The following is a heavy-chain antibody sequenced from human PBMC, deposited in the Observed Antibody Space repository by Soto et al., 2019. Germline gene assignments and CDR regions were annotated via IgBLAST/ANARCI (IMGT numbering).Heavy chain of an antibody. CDR2: ISGSSSFM. CDR1: GFTFSTYN. CDR3: AKSVSQYKWNYVVDY. J-gene: IGHJ4*02. V-gene: IGHV3-21*01. D-gene: IGHD1-7*01. Sequence: LRLSCAASGFTFSTYNMNWVRQAPGKGLEWVSSISGSSSFMEYADSVTGRFTISRDNAKNSLYLQMNSLRAEDTAVYYCAKSVSQYKWNYVVDYWGQGTLVTASS.